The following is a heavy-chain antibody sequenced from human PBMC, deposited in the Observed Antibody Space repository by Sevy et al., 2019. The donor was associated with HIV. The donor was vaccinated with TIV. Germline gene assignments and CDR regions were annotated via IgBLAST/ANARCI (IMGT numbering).Heavy chain of an antibody. Sequence: SETLSLTCTVSGGSISSSNYYWGWIRQPPGKGLEWIGSIYYSGITYYNPSLKSRVTISVDTSENQFSLKLSSVTAADTALYYCARIHVVAVFLDYWGQGTLVTVSS. V-gene: IGHV4-39*01. CDR3: ARIHVVAVFLDY. CDR2: IYYSGIT. J-gene: IGHJ4*02. CDR1: GGSISSSNYY. D-gene: IGHD2-15*01.